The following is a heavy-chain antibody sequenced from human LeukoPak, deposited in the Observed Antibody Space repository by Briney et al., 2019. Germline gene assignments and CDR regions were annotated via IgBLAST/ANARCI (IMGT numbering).Heavy chain of an antibody. V-gene: IGHV3-21*01. D-gene: IGHD6-13*01. CDR1: GFTFSSYS. CDR2: ISSSSSYI. CDR3: ARDGSSWYKNGMDV. J-gene: IGHJ6*04. Sequence: GGSLRLSCAASGFTFSSYSVNWVRQAPGKGLEWVSSISSSSSYIYYADSVKGRFTISRDNAKNSLYLQMNSPRAEDTAVYYCARDGSSWYKNGMDVWGKGTTVTVSS.